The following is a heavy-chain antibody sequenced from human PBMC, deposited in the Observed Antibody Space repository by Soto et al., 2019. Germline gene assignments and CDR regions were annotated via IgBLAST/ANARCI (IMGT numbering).Heavy chain of an antibody. J-gene: IGHJ6*02. CDR2: IYTSGST. CDR1: GGSISSYY. CDR3: ARERAEYYDFWGGYYRGNNYYYYGMDV. D-gene: IGHD3-3*01. V-gene: IGHV4-4*07. Sequence: SETLSLTSPVYGGSISSYYWTWLRQPAGKGLEWIGRIYTSGSTNDNPARNSRVTRSVDTSKNQFALKLSTVTAADTAVYYCARERAEYYDFWGGYYRGNNYYYYGMDVWGQGTTVTVSS.